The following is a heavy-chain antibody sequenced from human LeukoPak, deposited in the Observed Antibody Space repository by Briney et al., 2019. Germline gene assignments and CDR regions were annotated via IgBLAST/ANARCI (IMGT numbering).Heavy chain of an antibody. D-gene: IGHD3-10*01. CDR3: ARRLRRGNWFDP. Sequence: ASVRVSCKASGYTFTSHYLYWVRQAPGQGLEWMGWMNPNSGNTGYAQKFQGRVTMTRNTSISTAYMELSSLRSEDTAVYYCARRLRRGNWFDPWGQGTLVTVSS. J-gene: IGHJ5*02. CDR2: MNPNSGNT. V-gene: IGHV1-8*02. CDR1: GYTFTSHY.